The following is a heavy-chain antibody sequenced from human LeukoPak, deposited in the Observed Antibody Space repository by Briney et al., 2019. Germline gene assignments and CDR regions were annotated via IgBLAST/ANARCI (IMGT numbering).Heavy chain of an antibody. Sequence: PGGSLRLSCTGSGFTFSNYVMSWVRQAPGKRLEWVSGISDSGDDTDYADSVKGRFTISRDNSKNTLFLQMNILRVEDTAVYYCVKVGGSGGWYWSPWGQGTLVTLSS. J-gene: IGHJ5*02. CDR3: VKVGGSGGWYWSP. D-gene: IGHD6-19*01. CDR1: GFTFSNYV. CDR2: ISDSGDDT. V-gene: IGHV3-23*01.